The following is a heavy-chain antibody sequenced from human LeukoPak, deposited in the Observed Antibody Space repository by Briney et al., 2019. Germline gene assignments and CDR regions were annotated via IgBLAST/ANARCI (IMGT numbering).Heavy chain of an antibody. CDR2: IYTSGST. J-gene: IGHJ4*02. CDR3: AREGYYYDSSGYYD. V-gene: IGHV4-61*02. D-gene: IGHD3-22*01. CDR1: GGSISSGSYY. Sequence: SETLSLTCTVSGGSISSGSYYWSWSRQPAGKGLEWIGRIYTSGSTNYNPSLKSRVTISEDTSKNQFSLKLSSVTAADTAVYYCAREGYYYDSSGYYDWGQGTLVTVSS.